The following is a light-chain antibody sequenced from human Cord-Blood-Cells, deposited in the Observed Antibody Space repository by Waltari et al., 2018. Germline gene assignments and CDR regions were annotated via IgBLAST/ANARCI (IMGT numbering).Light chain of an antibody. V-gene: IGLV2-8*01. CDR3: SSYAGSNNV. Sequence: QSALTQPPSASGSPGQSVTISCTGTSSDVGGYNYVSWYQQHPGKAPKLMIYEVSKRPSGVPDRSSGSKCGNTPSLTVYGLQAEDEADYDCSSYAGSNNVFGTGTKVTVL. CDR2: EVS. J-gene: IGLJ1*01. CDR1: SSDVGGYNY.